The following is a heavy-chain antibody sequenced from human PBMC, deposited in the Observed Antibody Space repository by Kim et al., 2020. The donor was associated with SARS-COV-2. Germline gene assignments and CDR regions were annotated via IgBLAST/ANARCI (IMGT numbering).Heavy chain of an antibody. V-gene: IGHV1-3*01. CDR2: NGDT. CDR3: ARSRSLDY. Sequence: NGDTKYSQKCQGRVTLSSDTFASAAYMGLSSLGSEDTAVYYCARSRSLDYWGQGTLVTVSS. J-gene: IGHJ4*02. D-gene: IGHD1-26*01.